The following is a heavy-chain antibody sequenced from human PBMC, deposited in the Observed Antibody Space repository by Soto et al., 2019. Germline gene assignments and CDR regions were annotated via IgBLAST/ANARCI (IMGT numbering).Heavy chain of an antibody. Sequence: ASVKVSCKASGYTFTSFAISGVRQAPGQGLEWMGWISAYNGNTNYAQKLQGRVTMTTDTSTTTAYMELRSLRSDDTAVYYCARDRLHTSSSITFDYWGQ. V-gene: IGHV1-18*01. CDR1: GYTFTSFA. CDR3: ARDRLHTSSSITFDY. J-gene: IGHJ4*02. CDR2: ISAYNGNT. D-gene: IGHD6-6*01.